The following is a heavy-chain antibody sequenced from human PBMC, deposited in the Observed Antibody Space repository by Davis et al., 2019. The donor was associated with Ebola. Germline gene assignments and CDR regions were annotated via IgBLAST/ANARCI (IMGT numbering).Heavy chain of an antibody. V-gene: IGHV1-8*02. Sequence: ASVKVSCKASGGTFSSYAINWVRQATGQGLEWMGWMNPNSGNTGYAQKFQGRVTMTRNTSISTAYMELSSLRSEDTAVYYCARAGLVIWFGELLPLDYWGQGTLVTVSS. D-gene: IGHD3-10*01. CDR2: MNPNSGNT. J-gene: IGHJ4*02. CDR1: GGTFSSYA. CDR3: ARAGLVIWFGELLPLDY.